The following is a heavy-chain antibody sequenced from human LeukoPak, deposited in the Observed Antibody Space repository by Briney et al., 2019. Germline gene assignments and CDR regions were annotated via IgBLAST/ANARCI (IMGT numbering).Heavy chain of an antibody. Sequence: PSETLSLTCTVSGGSVSSASYYWSWVRQPPEKGLEWIGYVYHTASTNYNPSLKSRVTISLDMSKNQFSLKLSSVTAADTAVYYCASVPIPGVFTPYGMDVWGQGTTVTVSS. D-gene: IGHD3-3*01. CDR3: ASVPIPGVFTPYGMDV. CDR1: GGSVSSASYY. CDR2: VYHTAST. J-gene: IGHJ6*02. V-gene: IGHV4-61*01.